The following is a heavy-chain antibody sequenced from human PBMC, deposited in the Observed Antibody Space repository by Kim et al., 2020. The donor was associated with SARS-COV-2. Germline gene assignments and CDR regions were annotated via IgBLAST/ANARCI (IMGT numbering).Heavy chain of an antibody. D-gene: IGHD3-3*01. CDR2: IKSKTDGGTT. Sequence: GGSLRLSCAASGFTFSNAWMSWVRQAPGKGLEWVGRIKSKTDGGTTDYAAPVKGRFTISRDDSKNTLYLQMNSLKTEDTAVYYCTTDGSGRDFWSGYYIYYLDYWGQGTLVTVSS. J-gene: IGHJ4*02. V-gene: IGHV3-15*01. CDR1: GFTFSNAW. CDR3: TTDGSGRDFWSGYYIYYLDY.